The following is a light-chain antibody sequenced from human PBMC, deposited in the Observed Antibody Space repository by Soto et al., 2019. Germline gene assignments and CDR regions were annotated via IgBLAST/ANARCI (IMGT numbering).Light chain of an antibody. CDR2: AAS. V-gene: IGKV1-39*01. J-gene: IGKJ1*01. CDR3: QESYSTPRWT. Sequence: DIQMTHSPSSLSASVGDRVTITCRASQSISSYLNWYQQKPGKAPKLLIYAASTLQSGVPSRFSGSGSGTDFTLTISSLQPEDFSTYYCQESYSTPRWTFGQGTKVDIX. CDR1: QSISSY.